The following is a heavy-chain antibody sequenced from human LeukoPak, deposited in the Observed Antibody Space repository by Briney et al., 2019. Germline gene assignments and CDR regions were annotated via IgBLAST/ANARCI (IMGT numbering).Heavy chain of an antibody. Sequence: SETLSLTCAVYGGSFSGYYWSWIRQPPGKGLEWIGEINHSGSTNYNPSLKSRVTISVDTSKNQFSLRLSSVTAADTAVYYCARGSYYGSGSYYTSGTLFDYWGQGTLVTVSS. V-gene: IGHV4-34*01. J-gene: IGHJ4*02. CDR3: ARGSYYGSGSYYTSGTLFDY. D-gene: IGHD3-10*01. CDR2: INHSGST. CDR1: GGSFSGYY.